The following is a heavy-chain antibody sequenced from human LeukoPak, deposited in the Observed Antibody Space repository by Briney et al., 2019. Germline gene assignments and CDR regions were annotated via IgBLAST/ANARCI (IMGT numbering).Heavy chain of an antibody. V-gene: IGHV3-30*04. Sequence: GRPLKLSCAATGFTFSGYALHWVRRARGKGLEWVAVIAYDGRDKHFADSVKGRFTISRDNSKNTLFLQMNSLRAEDTAVYYGARDKDLYANDYFDYWGQGTLVTVSS. CDR3: ARDKDLYANDYFDY. J-gene: IGHJ4*02. D-gene: IGHD5/OR15-5a*01. CDR1: GFTFSGYA. CDR2: IAYDGRDK.